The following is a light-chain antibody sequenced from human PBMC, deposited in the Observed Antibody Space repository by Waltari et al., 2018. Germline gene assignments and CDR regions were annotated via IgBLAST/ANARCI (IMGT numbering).Light chain of an antibody. J-gene: IGLJ2*01. CDR1: RSDVGGHNY. V-gene: IGLV2-23*02. CDR2: DVS. CDR3: CSYAGSSTLV. Sequence: QSALTQPAPVSGSPGQSITLSCTGTRSDVGGHNYFSWYPQHPGKAPKLMVYDVSKRPSGVSNRFSGSKSGNTASLTISGLQAEDEADYYCCSYAGSSTLVFGGGTKLTVL.